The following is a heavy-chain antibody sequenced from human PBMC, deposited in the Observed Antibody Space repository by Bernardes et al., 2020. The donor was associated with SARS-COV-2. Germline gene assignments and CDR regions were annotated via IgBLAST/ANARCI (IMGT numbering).Heavy chain of an antibody. CDR1: GFTFNNAW. CDR2: IKSKTDGGTT. CDR3: STGDDFWSGYDY. Sequence: GGSLRLFCAASGFTFNNAWMSWVRQAPGKGLEWVGRIKSKTDGGTTDYAAPVKGRFTISRDDSKNTLYLQMNSLKTEDTAVYYCSTGDDFWSGYDYWGHGTLVTVSS. D-gene: IGHD3-3*01. J-gene: IGHJ4*01. V-gene: IGHV3-15*01.